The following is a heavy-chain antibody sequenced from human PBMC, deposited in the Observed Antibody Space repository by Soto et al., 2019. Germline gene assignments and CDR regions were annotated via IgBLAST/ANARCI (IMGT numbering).Heavy chain of an antibody. CDR3: ARILGRNYYGMDV. J-gene: IGHJ6*02. V-gene: IGHV4-31*03. Sequence: SETLSLTCTVSGGSISSGGYYWSWIRQHPGKGLEWIGYIYYSGSTYYNPSLKNRVTISVDTSKNQFSLKLSSVTAADTAVYYCARILGRNYYGMDVWGQGTTVTVSS. CDR1: GGSISSGGYY. CDR2: IYYSGST. D-gene: IGHD3-3*01.